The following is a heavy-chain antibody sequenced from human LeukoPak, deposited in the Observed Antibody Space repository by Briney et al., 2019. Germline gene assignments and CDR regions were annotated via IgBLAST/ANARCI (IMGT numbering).Heavy chain of an antibody. D-gene: IGHD3-9*01. CDR1: GGSSSGHY. CDR3: VGFAILTGQDAFDI. J-gene: IGHJ3*02. CDR2: IYYSGST. V-gene: IGHV4-59*11. Sequence: SETLSLACTVSGGSSSGHYWSWIRHPPGKGLEWIGYIYYSGSTNYNPSLKSRVTISVDTSKNQFSLKLSSVTAADTAVYYCVGFAILTGQDAFDIWGQGTMVTVSS.